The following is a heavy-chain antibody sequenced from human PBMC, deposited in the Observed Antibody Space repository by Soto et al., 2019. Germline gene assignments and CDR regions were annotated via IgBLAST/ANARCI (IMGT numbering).Heavy chain of an antibody. CDR2: IYHSGST. CDR1: GGSISSGGYS. V-gene: IGHV4-30-2*01. J-gene: IGHJ5*02. Sequence: PSETLSLTCAVSGGSISSGGYSWSWIRQPPGKGLEWIGDIYHSGSTYYNPSLKSRVTISVDRSKKQFSLKLSSVTAADTAVYYCARERPDGARLDPWGQGTLVTVS. D-gene: IGHD6-6*01. CDR3: ARERPDGARLDP.